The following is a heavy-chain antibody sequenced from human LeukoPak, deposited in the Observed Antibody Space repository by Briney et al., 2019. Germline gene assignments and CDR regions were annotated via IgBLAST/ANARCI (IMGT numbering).Heavy chain of an antibody. CDR1: GGTFSSYA. CDR2: SIPIFGTA. Sequence: GASVKVSCKASGGTFSSYAISWVRQAPGQGLEWMGGSIPIFGTANYAQKLQGRVTMTTDTSTSTAYMELRSLRSDDTAVYYCARDPIYSGYDRGGWFDPWGQGTLVTVSS. CDR3: ARDPIYSGYDRGGWFDP. V-gene: IGHV1-69*05. J-gene: IGHJ5*02. D-gene: IGHD5-12*01.